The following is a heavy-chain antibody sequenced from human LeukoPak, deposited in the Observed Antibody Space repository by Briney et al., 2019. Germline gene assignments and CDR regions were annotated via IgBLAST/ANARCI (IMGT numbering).Heavy chain of an antibody. V-gene: IGHV4-34*01. J-gene: IGHJ3*02. Sequence: KSSETLSLTCAVYGGSFSGYYWSWIRQPPGKGLEWIGEINHSGSTNYNPSLKSRVTISVDTSKNQFSLKLSSVTAADTAVYYCARRGHGAFDIWGQGTMVTVSS. CDR3: ARRGHGAFDI. CDR1: GGSFSGYY. CDR2: INHSGST.